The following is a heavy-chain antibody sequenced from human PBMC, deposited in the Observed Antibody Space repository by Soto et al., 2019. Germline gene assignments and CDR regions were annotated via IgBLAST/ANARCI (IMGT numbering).Heavy chain of an antibody. J-gene: IGHJ4*02. D-gene: IGHD5-12*01. CDR3: ARRDSGYDSYYFDY. CDR2: IYYSGST. CDR1: GGSISSYY. V-gene: IGHV4-59*01. Sequence: SETLSLTCTVSGGSISSYYWSWIRQPPGKGLEWIGYIYYSGSTNYNPSLKSRVTISVDTSKNQFSLKLSSVTAADTAVYYCARRDSGYDSYYFDYWGQGTLVTVSS.